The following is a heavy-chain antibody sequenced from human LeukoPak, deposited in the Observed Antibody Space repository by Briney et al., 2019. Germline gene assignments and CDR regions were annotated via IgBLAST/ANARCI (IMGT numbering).Heavy chain of an antibody. CDR2: ISGGGGST. Sequence: SGGSLRLSCAASGFTFTSYSMNWVRQAPGKGLEWVSTISGGGGSTYYADSVKGRFTISRDNSKNTLYLQVNSLRAEDTAVYYCAKDCGGDCYSYFDSWGQGTLVTVSS. CDR3: AKDCGGDCYSYFDS. J-gene: IGHJ4*02. V-gene: IGHV3-23*01. D-gene: IGHD2-21*02. CDR1: GFTFTSYS.